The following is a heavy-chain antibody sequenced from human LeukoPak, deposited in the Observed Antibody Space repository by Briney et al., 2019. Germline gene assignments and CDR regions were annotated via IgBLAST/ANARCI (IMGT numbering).Heavy chain of an antibody. J-gene: IGHJ4*02. V-gene: IGHV3-7*01. D-gene: IGHD5-18*01. CDR2: IKQDGSEK. CDR3: ARDFGYSYGLDY. CDR1: GFTFSNYW. Sequence: GGSLRLSCAASGFTFSNYWMSWVRQAPGKGLEWVANIKQDGSEKYYVDSVKGRFTISRDNAKNSLYLQMNSLRAEDTAVYYCARDFGYSYGLDYWGQGTLVTVSS.